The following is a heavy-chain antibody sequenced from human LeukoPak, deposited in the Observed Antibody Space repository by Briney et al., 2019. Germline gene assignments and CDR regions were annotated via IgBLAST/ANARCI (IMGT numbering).Heavy chain of an antibody. CDR2: FDPEDGET. J-gene: IGHJ4*02. D-gene: IGHD3-3*01. Sequence: ASVKVSCKASGYTFTGYYMHWVRQAPGKGLEWMGGFDPEDGETIYAQKFQGRVTMTEDTSTDTAYMELSSLRSEDTAVYYCATGVSEGSGRYYFDYWGQGTLVTVSS. V-gene: IGHV1-24*01. CDR3: ATGVSEGSGRYYFDY. CDR1: GYTFTGYY.